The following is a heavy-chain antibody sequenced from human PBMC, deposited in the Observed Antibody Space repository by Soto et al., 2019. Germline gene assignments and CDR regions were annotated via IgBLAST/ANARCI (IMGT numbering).Heavy chain of an antibody. CDR2: IYHSGNT. CDR1: GYSISSGYY. V-gene: IGHV4-38-2*01. Sequence: SETLSLTCAVSGYSISSGYYWGWIRQPPGRGLEWIGSIYHSGNTYYNPSLKSRVTISLDTSKTQFSLKLSSVTAADTAVYYCARGADIEATTGDAFDIWGQGTMVTVSS. J-gene: IGHJ3*02. D-gene: IGHD5-12*01. CDR3: ARGADIEATTGDAFDI.